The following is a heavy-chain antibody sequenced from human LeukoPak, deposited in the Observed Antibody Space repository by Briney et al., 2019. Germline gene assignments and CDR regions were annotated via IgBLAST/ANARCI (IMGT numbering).Heavy chain of an antibody. V-gene: IGHV3-53*01. J-gene: IGHJ5*02. CDR3: ARALPLQFDP. CDR1: GFTVSSTY. Sequence: GGSLRLSCAASGFTVSSTYMSWVRQAPGKGLEWVSILYTSGTTYYADSVKGRFSISRDNSKNTLYLQMNSLGAEDTAVYHCARALPLQFDPWGQGTLVTVSS. CDR2: LYTSGTT.